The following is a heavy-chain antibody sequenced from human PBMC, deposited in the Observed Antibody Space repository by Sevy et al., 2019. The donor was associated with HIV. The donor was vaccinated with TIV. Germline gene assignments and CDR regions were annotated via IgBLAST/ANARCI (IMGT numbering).Heavy chain of an antibody. D-gene: IGHD6-19*01. CDR1: GGSISSSSYY. J-gene: IGHJ4*02. Sequence: SETLSLTCTVSGGSISSSSYYWGWIRQPPGKGLEGIGSIYYSGSTYYNPSLKSRVTIPVDTSKNQFSLKLGSVTAAVTALYYCARHGPVAGWNYWGQGTLVTVSS. CDR3: ARHGPVAGWNY. V-gene: IGHV4-39*01. CDR2: IYYSGST.